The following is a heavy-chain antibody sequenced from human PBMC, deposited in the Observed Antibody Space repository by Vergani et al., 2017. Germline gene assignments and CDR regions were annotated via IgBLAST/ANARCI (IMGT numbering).Heavy chain of an antibody. Sequence: QVQLQESGPGLVKPSETLSLTCTVSGYSISSGYYWGWIRQPPGKGLEWIGSIYHSGSTYYNPSLKSRVTISVDTSKNQFSLKLSSVTAADTAVYYCAREILEVHALLFNLGYFDYWGQGTLVTVSS. J-gene: IGHJ4*02. CDR2: IYHSGST. CDR1: GYSISSGYY. V-gene: IGHV4-38-2*02. CDR3: AREILEVHALLFNLGYFDY. D-gene: IGHD3-10*01.